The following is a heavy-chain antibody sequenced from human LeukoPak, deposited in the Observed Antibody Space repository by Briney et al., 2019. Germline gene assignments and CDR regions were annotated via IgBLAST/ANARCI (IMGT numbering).Heavy chain of an antibody. V-gene: IGHV3-21*01. Sequence: GGSLRLSCAASGFTFSSYSMNWVRQAPGKGLEWVSSISSSSSYIYYADSVKGRFTISRDNAKNSLYLQMNSLRAEDTAVYYCARDRGYCSGGSCYLDYWGQGTLVTVSP. CDR3: ARDRGYCSGGSCYLDY. CDR1: GFTFSSYS. J-gene: IGHJ4*02. CDR2: ISSSSSYI. D-gene: IGHD2-15*01.